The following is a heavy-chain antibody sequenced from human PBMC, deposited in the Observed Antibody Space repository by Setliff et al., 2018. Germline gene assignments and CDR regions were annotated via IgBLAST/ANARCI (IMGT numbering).Heavy chain of an antibody. CDR2: IGIHNDYT. CDR1: GNTFISYG. Sequence: ASVKVSCKTSGNTFISYGISWLRQAPGQGLKWMGWIGIHNDYTEFAQQFQGRVTMTTDTSTTTAYMELRSLRSDDTAVYYCAVGEMAGVGYRKDYWGQGTLVTVSS. V-gene: IGHV1-18*01. CDR3: AVGEMAGVGYRKDY. D-gene: IGHD3-16*01. J-gene: IGHJ4*02.